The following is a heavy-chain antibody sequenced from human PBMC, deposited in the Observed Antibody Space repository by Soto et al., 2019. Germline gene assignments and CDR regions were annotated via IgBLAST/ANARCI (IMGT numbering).Heavy chain of an antibody. D-gene: IGHD2-2*01. CDR3: ALIKDCSRTDCYLASFDP. Sequence: GSDPTLVNPPETHTLPCTVSGLSLSTGKLCVSWIRQPPGKALEWLAHIFSSDDKSYSTSLRSRLTISKDTSRSQVVLTMTNLDPMDSATYYCALIKDCSRTDCYLASFDPWGQGTLVTVSS. V-gene: IGHV2-26*01. CDR1: GLSLSTGKLC. J-gene: IGHJ5*02. CDR2: IFSSDDK.